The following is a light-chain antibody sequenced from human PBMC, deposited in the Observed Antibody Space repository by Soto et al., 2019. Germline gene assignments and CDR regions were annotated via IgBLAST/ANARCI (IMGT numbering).Light chain of an antibody. CDR3: QTWGTGIHVV. V-gene: IGLV4-69*01. CDR2: LDSDGSH. Sequence: QLVLTQSPSASASLGASVKLTCTLSSGHSSYAIAWHQQQPEKGPRYLMKLDSDGSHTKGDAIPDRFSGSSSGAERYLTISTLHSEDEAAYYCQTWGTGIHVVFGGGTKLTVL. J-gene: IGLJ2*01. CDR1: SGHSSYA.